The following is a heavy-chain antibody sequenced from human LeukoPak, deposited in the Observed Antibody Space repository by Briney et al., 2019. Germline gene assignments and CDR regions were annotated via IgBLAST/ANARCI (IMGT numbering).Heavy chain of an antibody. V-gene: IGHV3-53*01. J-gene: IGHJ4*02. Sequence: SGGSLRLSCEVSGICVRGSYMSWVRQAPGKGLEWVSVIYSGDRTYYAESVKGRFTISRDTSKNTLYLQMNNLRADDTARYYCTRDLTGTTWSENDYWGQGTLVTISS. CDR2: IYSGDRT. D-gene: IGHD6-13*01. CDR3: TRDLTGTTWSENDY. CDR1: GICVRGSY.